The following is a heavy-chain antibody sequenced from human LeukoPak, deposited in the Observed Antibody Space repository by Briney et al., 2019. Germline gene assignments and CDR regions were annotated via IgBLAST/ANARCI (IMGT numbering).Heavy chain of an antibody. J-gene: IGHJ4*02. D-gene: IGHD5-18*01. CDR1: GFTFSSYS. V-gene: IGHV3-23*01. CDR2: VSSSGSKT. Sequence: GGSLRLSCAASGFTFSSYSMNWVRQAPGKGLEWVSGVSSSGSKTYYPDSVKGRFTVSRDNSKNTLYLQMNSLGAEDTAVYYCETAGQYRFDYWGQGTLVTVSS. CDR3: ETAGQYRFDY.